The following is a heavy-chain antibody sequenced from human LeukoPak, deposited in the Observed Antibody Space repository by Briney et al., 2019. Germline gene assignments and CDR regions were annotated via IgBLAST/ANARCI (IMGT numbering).Heavy chain of an antibody. D-gene: IGHD3-3*01. J-gene: IGHJ3*02. CDR3: TRGDPDISFGVAGEAFDI. V-gene: IGHV3-23*01. CDR2: ISGSGGST. Sequence: QAGGSLRLSCAASGFTFSSYGMSWVRQAPGKGLEWVSAISGSGGSTYYADSVKGRFTVSRDNSKNTVYLQMNSLRDEDTAVYYCTRGDPDISFGVAGEAFDIWGQGTMVTVSS. CDR1: GFTFSSYG.